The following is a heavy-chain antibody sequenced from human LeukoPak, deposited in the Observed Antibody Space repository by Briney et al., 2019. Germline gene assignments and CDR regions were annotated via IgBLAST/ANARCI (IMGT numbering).Heavy chain of an antibody. CDR1: GFTFSSYA. D-gene: IGHD1-1*01. CDR2: ISYDGSNK. J-gene: IGHJ4*02. V-gene: IGHV3-30*01. CDR3: ARESVPNFDY. Sequence: GGSLRLSCAASGFTFSSYAMHWVRQAPGKGLKWVAVISYDGSNKYYADSVKGRFTISRDNSKNTLYLQMNSLRAEDTAVYYCARESVPNFDYWGQGTLVTVSS.